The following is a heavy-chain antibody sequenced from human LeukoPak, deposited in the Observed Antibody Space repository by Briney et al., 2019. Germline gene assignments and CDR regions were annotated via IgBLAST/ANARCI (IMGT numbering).Heavy chain of an antibody. CDR3: ARLVCSTIPCYGKFYFDS. V-gene: IGHV3-21*01. J-gene: IGHJ4*02. CDR2: ITGSSDSI. CDR1: GNYW. D-gene: IGHD2-2*01. Sequence: GGSLRLSCAASGNYWMHWVRQAPGKGLEWVSSITGSSDSIYYADSVKGRFTISRDNAKNSVYLQMNSLRAEDTAVYYCARLVCSTIPCYGKFYFDSWGQGTLVPVSS.